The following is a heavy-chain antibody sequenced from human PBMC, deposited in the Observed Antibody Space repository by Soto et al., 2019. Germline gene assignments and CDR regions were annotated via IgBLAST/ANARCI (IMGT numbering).Heavy chain of an antibody. J-gene: IGHJ6*02. V-gene: IGHV1-46*01. CDR1: GYPFTSYY. CDR2: INPSGGST. Sequence: XPVKGSCNASGYPFTSYYMHWGRQAPGQGLEWMGIINPSGGSTSYAQKFQGRVTMTRDTSTSTVYMELSSLRSEDTAVYYCARANSSSYYDFWSGYTLFDYYYYGMDVWGQGTTVTVSS. D-gene: IGHD3-3*01. CDR3: ARANSSSYYDFWSGYTLFDYYYYGMDV.